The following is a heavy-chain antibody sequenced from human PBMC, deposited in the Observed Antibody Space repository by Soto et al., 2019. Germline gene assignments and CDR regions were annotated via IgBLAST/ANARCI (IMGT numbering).Heavy chain of an antibody. CDR2: IYSGGST. V-gene: IGHV3-53*01. J-gene: IGHJ4*03. CDR1: GFTVSSNY. Sequence: GGSLRLSCAASGFTVSSNYMSWVRQAPGKGLEWVSVIYSGGSTYYADSVKGRFTISRDNSKNTLYRQMTIQRAEDTDVCYCARKSAWTDFDCWGQGTLVTVSS. D-gene: IGHD1-1*01. CDR3: ARKSAWTDFDC.